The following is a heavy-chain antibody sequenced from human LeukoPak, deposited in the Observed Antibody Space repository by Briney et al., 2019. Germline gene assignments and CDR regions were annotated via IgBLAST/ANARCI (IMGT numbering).Heavy chain of an antibody. V-gene: IGHV3-20*04. CDR3: ARDQYPGGY. D-gene: IGHD2-2*01. CDR2: INWNGGGT. CDR1: GFTFSSYS. Sequence: GGSLRLSCAASGFTFSSYSMNWVRQAPGKGLEWVSGINWNGGGTGYADSVKGRFTISRDNAKNSLYLQMNSLRAEDTALYYCARDQYPGGYWGQGTLVTVSS. J-gene: IGHJ4*02.